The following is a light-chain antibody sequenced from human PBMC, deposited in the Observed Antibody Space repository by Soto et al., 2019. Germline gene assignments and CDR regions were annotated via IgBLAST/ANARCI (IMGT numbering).Light chain of an antibody. J-gene: IGKJ3*01. CDR2: GAS. CDR3: QQYFNWPLTWT. V-gene: IGKV3-15*01. CDR1: QSIRTN. Sequence: EIVLTQSPATLSVSAGGTVTLSCRASQSIRTNVAWYQQIPGQAPRLLVYGASTRATGVPARFSGSGSGLEFTLTISSPQSEDSAFYYCQQYFNWPLTWTFGPGTKVQIK.